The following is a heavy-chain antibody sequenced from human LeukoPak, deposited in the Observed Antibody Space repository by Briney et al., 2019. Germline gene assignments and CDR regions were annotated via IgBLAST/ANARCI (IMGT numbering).Heavy chain of an antibody. V-gene: IGHV4-59*01. CDR3: ARSNYYGSGSLIFDF. J-gene: IGHJ4*02. Sequence: SETLSLTCTVSGGSISSYYWSWLPQPPGKGLEWIGYIYYSGSTNYNPSLKSRVAISVDTSKNQFSLRLSSVTAADTAVYYCARSNYYGSGSLIFDFWGQGTLVTVSS. CDR2: IYYSGST. D-gene: IGHD3-10*01. CDR1: GGSISSYY.